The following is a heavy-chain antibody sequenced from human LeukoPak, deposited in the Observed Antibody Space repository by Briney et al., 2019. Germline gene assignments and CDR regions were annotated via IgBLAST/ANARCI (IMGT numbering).Heavy chain of an antibody. V-gene: IGHV3-21*01. CDR1: GFTFSSYS. Sequence: GGSLRLSCAASGFTFSSYSMNWVRQAPGKRLEWVSSISSSSSYIYYADSVKGRFTISRDNAKNSLYLQMNSLRAEDTAVYYCASAPRNAFDIWGQGTMVTVSS. J-gene: IGHJ3*02. CDR2: ISSSSSYI. CDR3: ASAPRNAFDI.